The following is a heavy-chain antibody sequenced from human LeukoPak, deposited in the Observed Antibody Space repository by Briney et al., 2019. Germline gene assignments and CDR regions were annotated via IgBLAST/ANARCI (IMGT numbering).Heavy chain of an antibody. V-gene: IGHV3-9*01. D-gene: IGHD3-22*01. CDR2: ISRNSGSI. CDR1: GFTFDDYA. J-gene: IGHJ6*02. Sequence: PGGSLRLSCAASGFTFDDYAMHWVRHAPGKGLEWVSGISRNSGSIGYADSVKGRFTISRDNSKNTLYLQMNSLRAEDTAVYYCARDRYYDSSAPSGMDVWGQGTTVAVSS. CDR3: ARDRYYDSSAPSGMDV.